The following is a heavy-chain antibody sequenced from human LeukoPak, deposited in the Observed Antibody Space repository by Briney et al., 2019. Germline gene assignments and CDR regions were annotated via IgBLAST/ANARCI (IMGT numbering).Heavy chain of an antibody. CDR3: ARDRIWDGSGS. Sequence: EASVTVSCKASGYTFTSYYMHWVRQAPGQGLEWMGIINPSGGSTSYAQKFQGRVTMTRDTSTSTVYMELSSLRSEDTAVYYCARDRIWDGSGSWGQGTLVTVSS. CDR1: GYTFTSYY. J-gene: IGHJ4*02. CDR2: INPSGGST. D-gene: IGHD3-10*01. V-gene: IGHV1-46*01.